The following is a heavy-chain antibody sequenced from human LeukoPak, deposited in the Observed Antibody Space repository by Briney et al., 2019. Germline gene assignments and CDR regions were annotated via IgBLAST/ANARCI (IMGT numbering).Heavy chain of an antibody. CDR3: ARRDCSSTSCYGGLGYYYGVDV. J-gene: IGHJ6*02. CDR2: INPNSGGA. CDR1: GYTFTGYY. Sequence: ASVKVSCKASGYTFTGYYMRWVRQAPGQGLEWMGWINPNSGGANYAQKFQGRVTMTRDTSISTAYMELSRLRSDDTAVYYCARRDCSSTSCYGGLGYYYGVDVWGQGTTVTVSS. D-gene: IGHD2-2*01. V-gene: IGHV1-2*02.